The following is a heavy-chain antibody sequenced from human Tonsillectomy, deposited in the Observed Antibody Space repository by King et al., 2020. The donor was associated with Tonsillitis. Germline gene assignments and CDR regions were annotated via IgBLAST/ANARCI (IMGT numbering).Heavy chain of an antibody. D-gene: IGHD3-22*01. CDR2: IDPSDSYT. Sequence: VQLVESGAEVKKPGESLRISCKGSGYSFTNYWITWVRQMPGKGLEWMGRIDPSDSYTNYSPPFQGHVTISADKSISTANLQWSSLKASDTAMYYCARHPYYNDSSGYSPAGENAFDIWGQGTMVTVSS. CDR1: GYSFTNYW. J-gene: IGHJ3*02. V-gene: IGHV5-10-1*03. CDR3: ARHPYYNDSSGYSPAGENAFDI.